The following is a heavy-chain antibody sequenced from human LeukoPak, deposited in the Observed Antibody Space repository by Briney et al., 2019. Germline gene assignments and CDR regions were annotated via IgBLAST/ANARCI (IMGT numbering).Heavy chain of an antibody. CDR2: ISGNSYYI. Sequence: GGSLRLSCAASGFTFSSYAMSWVRQAPGKGLEWVSSISGNSYYIYYVDSVKGRFTISRDSARSSLYLQMNSLRAEDTAVYYCARAVSCTNGACAHDAFHIWGRGTMVTVSS. D-gene: IGHD2-8*01. CDR3: ARAVSCTNGACAHDAFHI. J-gene: IGHJ3*02. CDR1: GFTFSSYA. V-gene: IGHV3-21*06.